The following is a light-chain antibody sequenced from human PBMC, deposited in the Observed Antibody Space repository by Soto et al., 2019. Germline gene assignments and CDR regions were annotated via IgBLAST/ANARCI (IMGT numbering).Light chain of an antibody. J-gene: IGKJ1*01. CDR2: DIF. V-gene: IGKV3D-15*01. CDR1: QSVGSD. CDR3: QQYNNWPPWT. Sequence: EIVMTQSPATLSVSPGERATLSCRASQSVGSDLAWYQQKPGQAPRLVIYDIFTRATGVPIRISGSGSGTEFTLTISSLQSEDFAVYYCQQYNNWPPWTFGQGTKVDIK.